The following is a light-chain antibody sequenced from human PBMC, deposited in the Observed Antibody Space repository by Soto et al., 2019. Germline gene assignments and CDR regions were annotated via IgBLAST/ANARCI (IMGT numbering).Light chain of an antibody. J-gene: IGKJ4*01. CDR2: GAS. CDR1: QSLTSSY. V-gene: IGKV3-20*01. Sequence: EIVLTQSPGTRSLSPGERATLSCRASQSLTSSYLAWYQQKPGQAPRLLIYGASSRATGIPDRFSGSGSGTGFTLTINRLEPEDSAVYYCQQYGNSPTFGGGTKVDIK. CDR3: QQYGNSPT.